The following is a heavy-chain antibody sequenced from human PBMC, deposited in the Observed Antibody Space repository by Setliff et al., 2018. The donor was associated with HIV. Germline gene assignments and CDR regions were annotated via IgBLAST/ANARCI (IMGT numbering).Heavy chain of an antibody. Sequence: GGSLRLSCAASGFTFGSYGIHWVRQAPGKGLEWVAVMSFDGSNKFYADSVKGRFTISRDNSKNTLYLQMNSLRADDTAVYYCARALQGSRRDPDYWGQGTLVTVSS. J-gene: IGHJ4*02. CDR2: MSFDGSNK. CDR1: GFTFGSYG. CDR3: ARALQGSRRDPDY. V-gene: IGHV3-30*03. D-gene: IGHD3-10*01.